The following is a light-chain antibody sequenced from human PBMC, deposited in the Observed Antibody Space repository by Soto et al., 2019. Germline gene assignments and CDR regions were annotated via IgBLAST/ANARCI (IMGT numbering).Light chain of an antibody. Sequence: DTQMTQSPYSLSASGGDRVTITCRASQSISDFLNWYQQKPGKAPKLLIYAASTLQSGVPSRFSGSGSGTDFTLTISSLEPEDFATYYCQQTYSTPPTFGQGTRLEIK. CDR1: QSISDF. V-gene: IGKV1-39*01. J-gene: IGKJ5*01. CDR2: AAS. CDR3: QQTYSTPPT.